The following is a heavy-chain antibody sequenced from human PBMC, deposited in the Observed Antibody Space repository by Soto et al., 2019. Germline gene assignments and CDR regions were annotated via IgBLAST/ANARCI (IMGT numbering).Heavy chain of an antibody. CDR3: VRDWAFYYDNGHLNWLDP. Sequence: PGGSLRLSCAVSGFNFHSHAMHWVRQAPGKGLEWVAVVWHDGEKRQYADSVKGRFTIYRDNSNNTLFLQMDGLRAEDTAIYYCVRDWAFYYDNGHLNWLDPWGQGPLVTVYS. V-gene: IGHV3-33*01. D-gene: IGHD3-16*01. CDR2: VWHDGEKR. CDR1: GFNFHSHA. J-gene: IGHJ5*02.